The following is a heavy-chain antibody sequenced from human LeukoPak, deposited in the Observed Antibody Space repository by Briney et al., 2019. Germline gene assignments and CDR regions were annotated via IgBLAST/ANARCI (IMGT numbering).Heavy chain of an antibody. CDR1: GGSISSSSYY. CDR2: IYYSGST. D-gene: IGHD4-17*01. J-gene: IGHJ3*02. CDR3: ARDLLGMTTVTTHIYHGAFDI. Sequence: SETLSLTCTVSGGSISSSSYYWGWIRQPPGKGLEWIGSIYYSGSTYYNPSLKSRVTISVDTSKNQFSLKLSSVTAADTAVYCCARDLLGMTTVTTHIYHGAFDIWGQGTMVTVSS. V-gene: IGHV4-39*07.